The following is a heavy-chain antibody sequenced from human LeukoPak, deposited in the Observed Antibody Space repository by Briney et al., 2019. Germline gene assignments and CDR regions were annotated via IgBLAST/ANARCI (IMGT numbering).Heavy chain of an antibody. Sequence: GGSLRLSCAASGFTFSGYGMHWVRQAPGKGLEWVAFIRYDGINKYYADSLKGRFTVSRDSSKNTLYLQMDSLRTEDTAVYYCAKEGERFTIFGVVDYWGQGTLVTVSS. CDR2: IRYDGINK. D-gene: IGHD3-3*01. CDR1: GFTFSGYG. CDR3: AKEGERFTIFGVVDY. V-gene: IGHV3-30*02. J-gene: IGHJ4*02.